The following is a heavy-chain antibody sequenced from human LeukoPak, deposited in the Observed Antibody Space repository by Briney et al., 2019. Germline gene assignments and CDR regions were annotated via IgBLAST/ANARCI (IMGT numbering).Heavy chain of an antibody. CDR3: ARNVDTAMVWFDP. CDR1: GGSISSYY. J-gene: IGHJ5*02. CDR2: IYYSGTT. V-gene: IGHV4-59*01. D-gene: IGHD5-18*01. Sequence: PSETLSLTCTVSGGSISSYYWSWIRQPPGKGLEWIGFIYYSGTTNYNPSLKSRVTISVDTSKNQFSLKLRSVTAADTAVYYCARNVDTAMVWFDPWGQGTLVTVSS.